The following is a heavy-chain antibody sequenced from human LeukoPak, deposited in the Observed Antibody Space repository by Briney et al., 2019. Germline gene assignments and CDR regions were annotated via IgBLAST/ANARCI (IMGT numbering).Heavy chain of an antibody. J-gene: IGHJ6*04. V-gene: IGHV3-11*06. CDR1: GFTFSDYY. CDR2: ISSSSSYT. Sequence: KPGGSLRLSCAASGFTFSDYYMSWIRQAPGKGLEGVSYISSSSSYTNYADSVKGRFTISRDNAKNSLYLQMNSLRAEDTAVYYCARSDIRRCSSTSCYLAEYGMDVWGKGTTVTVSS. D-gene: IGHD2-2*01. CDR3: ARSDIRRCSSTSCYLAEYGMDV.